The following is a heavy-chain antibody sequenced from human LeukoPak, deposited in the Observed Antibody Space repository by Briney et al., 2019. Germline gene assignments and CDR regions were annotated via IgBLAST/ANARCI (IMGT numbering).Heavy chain of an antibody. J-gene: IGHJ4*02. Sequence: ASVKVSCKASGYTFTSYAMNWVRQAPGQGLEWLGWINTNTGNPTYAQGFTGRFVFSLDTSVSTAYLQISSLKAEDTAVYYCARGGAELVDYYDRRPDPDYWGQGTLVTVSS. CDR1: GYTFTSYA. V-gene: IGHV7-4-1*02. D-gene: IGHD3-22*01. CDR2: INTNTGNP. CDR3: ARGGAELVDYYDRRPDPDY.